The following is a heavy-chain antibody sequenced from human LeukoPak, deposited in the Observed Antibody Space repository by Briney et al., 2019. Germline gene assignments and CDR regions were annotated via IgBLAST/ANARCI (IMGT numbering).Heavy chain of an antibody. J-gene: IGHJ6*03. CDR3: AREEGGSGSSYFYYMDV. CDR1: GGSFSGYY. V-gene: IGHV4-34*01. Sequence: ETLSLTCGVYGGSFSGYYWSWIRQPPGKGLEWIGEINHSGSTDYNPSRESRVTISEDTSKNHFSLKLSSLTAADTAVYYCAREEGGSGSSYFYYMDVWGIGTTVTVSS. CDR2: INHSGST. D-gene: IGHD3-10*01.